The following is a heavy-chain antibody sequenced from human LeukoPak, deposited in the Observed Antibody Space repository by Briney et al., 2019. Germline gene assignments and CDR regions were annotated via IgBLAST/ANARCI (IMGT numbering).Heavy chain of an antibody. D-gene: IGHD5-24*01. Sequence: PSETLSLTCTVSGGSISSYSWSWIRQPPGKGLEWIGYIYYDGNTNYNPSLKSRVTMSVDTSKNQFSLKLTSVTAADTAVYFCARDHGSNWLNWFDPWGQGTLATVSS. CDR3: ARDHGSNWLNWFDP. J-gene: IGHJ5*02. CDR2: IYYDGNT. CDR1: GGSISSYS. V-gene: IGHV4-59*01.